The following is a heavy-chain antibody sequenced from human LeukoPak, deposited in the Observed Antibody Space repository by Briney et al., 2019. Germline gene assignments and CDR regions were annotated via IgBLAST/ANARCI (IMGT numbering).Heavy chain of an antibody. CDR3: ARAGGYGLIDY. Sequence: PSETLSLTCTVSGGSISSSSHYWGWIRQPPGKGLEWIGSIYYSGSTYYNPSLKSRVTISVDTSKNQFSLKLSSVTAADTAVYYCARAGGYGLIDYWGQGTMVTVSS. CDR1: GGSISSSSHY. V-gene: IGHV4-39*07. D-gene: IGHD5-18*01. J-gene: IGHJ4*02. CDR2: IYYSGST.